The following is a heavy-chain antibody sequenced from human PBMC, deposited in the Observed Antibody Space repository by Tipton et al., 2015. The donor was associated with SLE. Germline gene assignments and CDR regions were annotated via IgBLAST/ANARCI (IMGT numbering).Heavy chain of an antibody. J-gene: IGHJ4*02. D-gene: IGHD2-15*01. Sequence: SLRLSCSASGFTFSSYAMHWVRQAPGKGLEYVSAISSNGGSTYYADSVKGRFTISRDNSKNTLYLQMSSLRAEDTAVYYCARSGPALGYCSGGSCLDYWGQGTLVTVSS. CDR3: ARSGPALGYCSGGSCLDY. CDR1: GFTFSSYA. V-gene: IGHV3-64D*06. CDR2: ISSNGGST.